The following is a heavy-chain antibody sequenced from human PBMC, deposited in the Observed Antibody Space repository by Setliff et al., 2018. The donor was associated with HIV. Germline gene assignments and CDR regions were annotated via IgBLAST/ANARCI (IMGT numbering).Heavy chain of an antibody. D-gene: IGHD1-1*01. CDR2: IIPISGTA. J-gene: IGHJ4*02. V-gene: IGHV1-69*05. Sequence: SVKVSCKASGYTFTSYAINWVRQAPGQGLEWMGGIIPISGTAVYAQNFRGRVTVTTDDSTNTAYMEISSLKSDDTAVYFCARVGGIELWNQAYFDYWGQGTLVTVSS. CDR3: ARVGGIELWNQAYFDY. CDR1: GYTFTSYA.